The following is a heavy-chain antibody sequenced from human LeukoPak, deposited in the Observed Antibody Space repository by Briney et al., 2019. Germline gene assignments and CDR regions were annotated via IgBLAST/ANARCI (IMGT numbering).Heavy chain of an antibody. J-gene: IGHJ4*02. Sequence: SETLSLTCTVSGGSISSSSYYWGWIRQPPGKGLEWIGSIYYSGSTYYNPSLKSRVTISVDTSKNQFSLKLSSVTAADTAVYYCARQAVVVTAVDYWGQGTLVTVSS. CDR3: ARQAVVVTAVDY. V-gene: IGHV4-39*01. CDR1: GGSISSSSYY. CDR2: IYYSGST. D-gene: IGHD2-21*02.